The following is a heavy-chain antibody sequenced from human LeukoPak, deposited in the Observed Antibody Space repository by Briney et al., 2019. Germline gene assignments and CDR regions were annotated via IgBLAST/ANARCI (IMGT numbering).Heavy chain of an antibody. J-gene: IGHJ3*02. CDR2: ISYDGSNK. V-gene: IGHV3-30-3*01. CDR1: GFTFSSYA. Sequence: GGSLRLSCAASGFTFSSYAMHWVRQAPGKGLEWVAVISYDGSNKYYADSVKGRFTISRDNSKNTLYLRMNSLRAEDTAVYYCARYGAAAGNLHAFDIWGQGTMVTVSS. CDR3: ARYGAAAGNLHAFDI. D-gene: IGHD6-13*01.